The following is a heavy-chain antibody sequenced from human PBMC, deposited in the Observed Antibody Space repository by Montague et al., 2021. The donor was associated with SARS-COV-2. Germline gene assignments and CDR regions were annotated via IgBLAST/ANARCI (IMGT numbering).Heavy chain of an antibody. D-gene: IGHD3-16*01. Sequence: SETLSLTCNVSGGSISRSTYYWGWIRQPPGKGLEWIGNLYNGGTTYYSPSLKSRVTISVDTSKNHSSLNMASVTAADTAVYYCARTSKLRESSSGNYYYHAMDVWGQVTTVTVSS. CDR1: GGSISRSTYY. J-gene: IGHJ6*02. CDR2: LYNGGTT. CDR3: ARTSKLRESSSGNYYYHAMDV. V-gene: IGHV4-39*02.